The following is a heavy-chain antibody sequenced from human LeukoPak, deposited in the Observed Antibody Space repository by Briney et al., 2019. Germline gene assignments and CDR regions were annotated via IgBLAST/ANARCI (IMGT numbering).Heavy chain of an antibody. CDR1: GGSISVYTTYY. V-gene: IGHV4-39*01. CDR2: IFSSGST. CDR3: ARSRGYSHAQDY. D-gene: IGHD5-18*01. J-gene: IGHJ4*02. Sequence: SETLSLTCTVSGGSISVYTTYYWGWIRQPPGKGLEWIGGIFSSGSTYYNPSLTSRVTISVATSKNQFSLKLSSVTAADTAVYFCARSRGYSHAQDYWGQGTLVTVSS.